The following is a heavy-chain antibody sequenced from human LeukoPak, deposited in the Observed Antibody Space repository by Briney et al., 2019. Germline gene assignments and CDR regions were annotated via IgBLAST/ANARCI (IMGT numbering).Heavy chain of an antibody. J-gene: IGHJ4*02. CDR3: AKDSVATVVTLFDY. CDR2: ISGGGGST. CDR1: GFTFCSYA. D-gene: IGHD5-12*01. Sequence: GGSLRLSCAASGFTFCSYAMSWVRQAPGKGLEWVSAISGGGGSTYYADSVKGRFTISRDNSKNTLYLQMNSLRAEDTAVCYCAKDSVATVVTLFDYWGQGTLVTVSS. V-gene: IGHV3-23*01.